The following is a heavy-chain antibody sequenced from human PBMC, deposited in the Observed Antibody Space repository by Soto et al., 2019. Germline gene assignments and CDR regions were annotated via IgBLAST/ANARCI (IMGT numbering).Heavy chain of an antibody. CDR1: GFTFSSYS. D-gene: IGHD3-3*01. CDR3: ASGLVLRFLEWLSPLGY. Sequence: EVQLVESGGGQVKPGGSLRLSWAASGFTFSSYSMNWVRQAAGKGLEWVSSISSSSSYIYYADSVKGRFTISRDNAKNSPYLQMNSLRAEDTAVYYCASGLVLRFLEWLSPLGYWGQGTLVTVSS. CDR2: ISSSSSYI. J-gene: IGHJ4*02. V-gene: IGHV3-21*01.